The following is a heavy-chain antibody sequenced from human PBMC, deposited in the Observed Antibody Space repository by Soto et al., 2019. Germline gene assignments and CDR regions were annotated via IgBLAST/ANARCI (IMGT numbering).Heavy chain of an antibody. CDR3: AGSSKDSTGEYFQH. CDR2: IIPVIDTA. Sequence: QVHLVQSGAEVKKPGSSVKVSCKASGDTFINYAINWVRQAPGQGFEWIGGIIPVIDTADYAQKLQGRVTITADESTGTAYMDLSSLTSDDSAVYYCAGSSKDSTGEYFQHWGQGTLVTVSS. D-gene: IGHD4-4*01. CDR1: GDTFINYA. J-gene: IGHJ1*01. V-gene: IGHV1-69*01.